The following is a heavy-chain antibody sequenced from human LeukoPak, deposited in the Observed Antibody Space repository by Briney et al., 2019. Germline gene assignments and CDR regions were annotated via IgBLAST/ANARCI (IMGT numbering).Heavy chain of an antibody. CDR1: GGSLNSYY. V-gene: IGHV4-59*12. Sequence: PSETLSLTCAVSGGSLNSYYWSWIRQPPGKGLEWIGYTYYSGNPNYNPSLKSRVTISVDTSKNQFSLKLSSVTAADTAVYYCARGENRSGYHRSPHQYYFDYWGQGTLVTVSS. D-gene: IGHD3-22*01. J-gene: IGHJ4*02. CDR2: TYYSGNP. CDR3: ARGENRSGYHRSPHQYYFDY.